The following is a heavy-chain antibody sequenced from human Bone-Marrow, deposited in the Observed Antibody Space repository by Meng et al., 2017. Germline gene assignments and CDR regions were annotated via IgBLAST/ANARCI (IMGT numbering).Heavy chain of an antibody. CDR3: ARTSDTAAGYYYYYGMDV. Sequence: SETLSLTCTVSGGSISSYYWSWIRQPPGKGLEWIGYIYYNGSTNYNPSLKSRVTISVDTSKNQFSLKLSSVTAADTAVYYCARTSDTAAGYYYYYGMDVWGQGTTVTVSS. CDR1: GGSISSYY. V-gene: IGHV4-59*01. J-gene: IGHJ6*02. D-gene: IGHD5-18*01. CDR2: IYYNGST.